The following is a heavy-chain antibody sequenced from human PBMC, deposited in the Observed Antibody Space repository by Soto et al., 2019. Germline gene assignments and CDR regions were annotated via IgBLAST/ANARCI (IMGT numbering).Heavy chain of an antibody. J-gene: IGHJ4*02. Sequence: PGGSLRLSCAASGFTFSSYWMSWVRQAPGKGLEWVANIKQDGSEKYYVDSVKGRFTISRDNAKNSLYLQMNSLRAEDTAVYYCGRAPFSGVYVFLPGYYPPSLYYFDYWGKGPPVPVSS. D-gene: IGHD3-9*01. CDR2: IKQDGSEK. CDR1: GFTFSSYW. V-gene: IGHV3-7*05. CDR3: GRAPFSGVYVFLPGYYPPSLYYFDY.